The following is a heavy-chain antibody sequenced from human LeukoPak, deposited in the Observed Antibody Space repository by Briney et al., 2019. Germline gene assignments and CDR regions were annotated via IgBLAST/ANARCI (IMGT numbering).Heavy chain of an antibody. D-gene: IGHD2-8*02. Sequence: ASVKVSCKASGYTFTSYYMHWVRQAPGQGLERMGIINPNAGSTTYAEKFQARVKMTSDTSTGTVYMELSRLRSEDTAVYFCARDQQYSPGYVYWGQGTLVTVSS. V-gene: IGHV1-46*01. CDR1: GYTFTSYY. CDR3: ARDQQYSPGYVY. J-gene: IGHJ4*02. CDR2: INPNAGST.